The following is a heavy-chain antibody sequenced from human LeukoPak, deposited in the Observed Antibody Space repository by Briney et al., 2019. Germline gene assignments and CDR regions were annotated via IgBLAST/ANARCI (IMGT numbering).Heavy chain of an antibody. CDR1: GFTFSSYA. V-gene: IGHV3-23*01. J-gene: IGHJ4*02. Sequence: PGGSLRLSFAASGFTFSSYAMSWVRQAPGKGLEWVSAISGSGGSTYYADSVKGRSTISRDNSKNTLYLQMNSLRAEDTAVYYCAKHLTVTTLFDYWGQGTLVTVSS. D-gene: IGHD4-17*01. CDR2: ISGSGGST. CDR3: AKHLTVTTLFDY.